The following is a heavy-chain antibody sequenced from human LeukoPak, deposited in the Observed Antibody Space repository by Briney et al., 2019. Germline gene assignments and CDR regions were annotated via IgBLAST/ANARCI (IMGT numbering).Heavy chain of an antibody. CDR2: IWYDGSNK. J-gene: IGHJ4*02. Sequence: PGRSLRLSCAASGFTFSSYGMHWVRQAPGKGLEWVAVIWYDGSNKYYADSVKGRFTISRDNSKNTLYLQINSLRAEDTAVYYCARCSRRRAAAGTYGDYWGQGTLVTVSS. V-gene: IGHV3-33*01. CDR1: GFTFSSYG. CDR3: ARCSRRRAAAGTYGDY. D-gene: IGHD6-13*01.